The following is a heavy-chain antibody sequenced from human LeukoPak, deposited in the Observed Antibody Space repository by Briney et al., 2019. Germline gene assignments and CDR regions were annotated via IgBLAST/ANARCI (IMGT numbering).Heavy chain of an antibody. D-gene: IGHD6-13*01. J-gene: IGHJ4*02. CDR3: ARDSWAVAIAAAGFFDY. V-gene: IGHV3-30-3*01. CDR1: GFTFSSYA. Sequence: GRSLRLSCAASGFTFSSYAMHWVRQAPGKGLEWVAVISYDGSNKYYADFVKGRFTISRDNSKNTLYLQMNSLRAEDTAVYYCARDSWAVAIAAAGFFDYWGQGTLVTVSS. CDR2: ISYDGSNK.